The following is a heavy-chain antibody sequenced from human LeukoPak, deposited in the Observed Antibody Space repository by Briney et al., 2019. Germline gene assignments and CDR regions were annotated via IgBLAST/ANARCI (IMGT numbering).Heavy chain of an antibody. CDR3: AREVSHYDSSGYFDY. J-gene: IGHJ4*02. Sequence: GASVKVSCKASGGTFSSYAISWVRQAPGQGLGWMGRIIPILGIANYAQKFQGRVTITADKSTSTAYMELSSLRSEDTAVYYCAREVSHYDSSGYFDYWGQGTLVTVSS. CDR2: IIPILGIA. CDR1: GGTFSSYA. D-gene: IGHD3-22*01. V-gene: IGHV1-69*04.